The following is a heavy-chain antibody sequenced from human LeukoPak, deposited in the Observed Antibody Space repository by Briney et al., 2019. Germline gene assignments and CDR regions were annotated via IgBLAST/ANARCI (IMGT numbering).Heavy chain of an antibody. V-gene: IGHV3-48*03. CDR3: ARKPSYYYDSSGYLADY. CDR2: ISSSGSTI. Sequence: GGSLRLSCAASGFTFSSYEMNWVRQAPGKGLEWVSYISSSGSTIYYADSVKGRFTISRDNAKNSLYLQMNSLRAEDTAVYYCARKPSYYYDSSGYLADYWGQGTLVTVSS. CDR1: GFTFSSYE. D-gene: IGHD3-22*01. J-gene: IGHJ4*02.